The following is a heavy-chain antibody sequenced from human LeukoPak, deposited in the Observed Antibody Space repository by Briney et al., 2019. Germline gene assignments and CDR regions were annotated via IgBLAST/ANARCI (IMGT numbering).Heavy chain of an antibody. J-gene: IGHJ5*02. CDR2: IRYDGSNK. Sequence: GGSLRLSCAASGFTFSSYGMHWVRQAPGKGLEWVAFIRYDGSNKYYADSVKGRFTISRDNSKNTLYLQMNSLRAEDTAVYYCAKDSNVAGTLPRWFDPWGQGTLVTVSS. D-gene: IGHD2-2*01. V-gene: IGHV3-30*02. CDR3: AKDSNVAGTLPRWFDP. CDR1: GFTFSSYG.